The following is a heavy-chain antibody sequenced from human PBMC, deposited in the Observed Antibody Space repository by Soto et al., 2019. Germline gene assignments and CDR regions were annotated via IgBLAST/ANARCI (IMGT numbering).Heavy chain of an antibody. CDR1: GFPFTSYG. J-gene: IGHJ4*02. D-gene: IGHD3-10*01. CDR3: GGGQYYFDY. CDR2: ISYDGSDK. Sequence: QVQLVESGGGVVQPGRSLRLSCAASGFPFTSYGMNWVREGPDKGLACVAIISYDGSDKNYEDSVKGRFTISRDNSKNTLYLQMNSLRPEDTALSYCGGGQYYFDYRCEGALVLVSS. V-gene: IGHV3-30*03.